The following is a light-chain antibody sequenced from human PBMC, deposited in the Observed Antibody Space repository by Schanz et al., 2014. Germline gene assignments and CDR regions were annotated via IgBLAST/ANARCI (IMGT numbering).Light chain of an antibody. CDR3: CLYTPMSVI. V-gene: IGLV2-8*01. Sequence: QSALTQPPSASGSPGQSVTISCTGTSSDVGGYNFVSWYQQHPGKVPKLMIYEVSYRPSGISDRFSGSKSGNTASLIISGLQAEDEADYYCCLYTPMSVIFGGGTKLTVL. CDR1: SSDVGGYNF. J-gene: IGLJ2*01. CDR2: EVS.